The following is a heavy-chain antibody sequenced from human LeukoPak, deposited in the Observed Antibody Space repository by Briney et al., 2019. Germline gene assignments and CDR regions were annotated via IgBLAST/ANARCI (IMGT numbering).Heavy chain of an antibody. Sequence: SETLSLTCTVSGGSISSYYWSWIRQPPGKGLEWIGYIYYSGSTNYNPSLKSRVTISVDTSKNQFSLKLSSVTAADTAVYYCARAVSGYCSSTSCYGWFDPWGQGTLVTVSS. CDR2: IYYSGST. CDR1: GGSISSYY. V-gene: IGHV4-59*01. CDR3: ARAVSGYCSSTSCYGWFDP. J-gene: IGHJ5*02. D-gene: IGHD2-2*01.